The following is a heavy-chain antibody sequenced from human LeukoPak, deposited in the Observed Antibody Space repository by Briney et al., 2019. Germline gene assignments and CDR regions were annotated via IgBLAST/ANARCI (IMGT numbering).Heavy chain of an antibody. CDR2: IYTSGST. D-gene: IGHD4-17*01. Sequence: SETLSLTCTVSGGSISSGSYYWSWIRQPAGKGLEWIGRIYTSGSTNYNPSLKSRVTISVDTSKNQFSLKLSSVTAADTAVYYCARVYGDGAFDYWGQGTLVTVSS. V-gene: IGHV4-61*02. CDR1: GGSISSGSYY. J-gene: IGHJ4*02. CDR3: ARVYGDGAFDY.